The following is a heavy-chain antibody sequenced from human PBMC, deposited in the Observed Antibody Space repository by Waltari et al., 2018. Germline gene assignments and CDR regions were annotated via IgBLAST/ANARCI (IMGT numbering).Heavy chain of an antibody. D-gene: IGHD2-2*01. CDR3: ARGYCSSTSPCWFDP. CDR2: IYYSGST. CDR1: GGPISSRSYY. J-gene: IGHJ5*02. Sequence: QLQLQESGPGLVKPSETLSLTCTVSGGPISSRSYYWGWIRQPPGKGLEWIGSIYYSGSTFYNPSLKSRVTISVDTSKNQFSLKLRSVTAADTAVYYCARGYCSSTSPCWFDPWGQGTLVTVSS. V-gene: IGHV4-39*07.